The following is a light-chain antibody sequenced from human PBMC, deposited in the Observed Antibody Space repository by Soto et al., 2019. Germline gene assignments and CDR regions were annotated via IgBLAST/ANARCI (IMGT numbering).Light chain of an antibody. CDR1: QSISRY. CDR3: QQSYSTPRFS. CDR2: AAS. J-gene: IGKJ3*01. V-gene: IGKV1-39*01. Sequence: DIQMTQSPSSLSASVGDRVTITCRASQSISRYLNWYQQKPGKAPKLLIYAASSLQSGVPSRFSGSESGTDFTLTISSLQPEDFATYYCQQSYSTPRFSFGPGTKVDIK.